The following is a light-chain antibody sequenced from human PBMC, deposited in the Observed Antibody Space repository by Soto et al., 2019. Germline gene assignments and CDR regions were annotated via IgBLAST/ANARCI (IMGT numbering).Light chain of an antibody. V-gene: IGKV3-11*01. Sequence: EIVLTQSPATLSLSPGERATLSCRASQSVSSYLAWYQQKPGQAPRLLIYDASNRATGIPARFIGSGSGTDYTLTIISLEPEDYAVYYCQQRSNWPPAWTFGQGTKVEIK. CDR1: QSVSSY. CDR2: DAS. J-gene: IGKJ1*01. CDR3: QQRSNWPPAWT.